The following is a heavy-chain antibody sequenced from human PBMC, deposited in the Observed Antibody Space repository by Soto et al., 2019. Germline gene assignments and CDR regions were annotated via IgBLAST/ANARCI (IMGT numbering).Heavy chain of an antibody. CDR2: VSASRTGT. D-gene: IGHD5-18*01. V-gene: IGHV3-23*01. CDR1: GFTFRSYA. J-gene: IGHJ4*02. Sequence: PGGSLRLSCAASGFTFRSYAMSWVRQAPGKGLEWVSAVSASRTGTYYSDSVKGRFTISRDNSKNTLYLQMNSLRAEDTALYYCARDQGASYGLYYFDYWGQGTLVTVSS. CDR3: ARDQGASYGLYYFDY.